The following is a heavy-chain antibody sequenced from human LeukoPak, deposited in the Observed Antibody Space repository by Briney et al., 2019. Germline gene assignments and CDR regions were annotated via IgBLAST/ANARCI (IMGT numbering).Heavy chain of an antibody. Sequence: GESLKISCKGSGYSFTSYWIGWVRQMPGKGLEWMGIIYPGDSDTRYSPSFQGQVTISADKSISTAYLQWSSLKASDTAMYYCARPGYYDSSGYYAPDAFDIWGQGTMVTVSS. V-gene: IGHV5-51*01. D-gene: IGHD3-22*01. CDR3: ARPGYYDSSGYYAPDAFDI. J-gene: IGHJ3*02. CDR2: IYPGDSDT. CDR1: GYSFTSYW.